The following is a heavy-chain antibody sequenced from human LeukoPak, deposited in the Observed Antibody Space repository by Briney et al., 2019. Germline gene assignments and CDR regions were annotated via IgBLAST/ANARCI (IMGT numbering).Heavy chain of an antibody. CDR3: AKDPHDTSGYYLDY. CDR1: GFTLNTYG. CDR2: INGNGGST. D-gene: IGHD3-22*01. V-gene: IGHV3-23*01. Sequence: PGGSLRLSCAASGFTLNTYGMSWVRQAPGKGLEWVSSINGNGGSTFYADSVRGRFTISGDNSQNTLYLEMNSLRAEDSAVYYCAKDPHDTSGYYLDYWGQGTRVTVSS. J-gene: IGHJ4*02.